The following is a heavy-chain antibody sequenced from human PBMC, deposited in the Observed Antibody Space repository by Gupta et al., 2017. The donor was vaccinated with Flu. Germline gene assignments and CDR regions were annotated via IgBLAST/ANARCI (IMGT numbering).Heavy chain of an antibody. V-gene: IGHV3-49*03. J-gene: IGHJ4*02. D-gene: IGHD3-22*01. CDR2: IRSKAYGGTT. Sequence: EVQLVESGGGLVQPGRSLRLSCTASGFTFGDYAMSWFRQAPGKGLEWVGFIRSKAYGGTTEYAASVKGRFTISRDDSKSIAYLQMNSLKTEDTAVYYCTSFWGYYDSSALPPDWGQGTLVTVSS. CDR1: GFTFGDYA. CDR3: TSFWGYYDSSALPPD.